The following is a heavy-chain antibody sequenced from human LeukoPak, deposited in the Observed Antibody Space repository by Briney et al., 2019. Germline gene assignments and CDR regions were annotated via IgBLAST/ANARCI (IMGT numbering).Heavy chain of an antibody. CDR2: ISAYNGNT. Sequence: AASVKVSCKASGYTFTSYGISWVRQAPGQGLEWMGWISAYNGNTNYAQKFQGRVTITADESTSTANMELSSLRSEDTAVYYCARDHKQQLVWTFDYWGQGTLVTVSS. D-gene: IGHD6-13*01. V-gene: IGHV1-18*01. CDR1: GYTFTSYG. CDR3: ARDHKQQLVWTFDY. J-gene: IGHJ4*02.